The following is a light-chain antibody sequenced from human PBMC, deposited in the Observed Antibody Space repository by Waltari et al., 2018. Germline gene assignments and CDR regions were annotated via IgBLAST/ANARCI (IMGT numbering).Light chain of an antibody. V-gene: IGLV2-23*01. CDR1: SSDVGNYNL. CDR3: CSYAGSSTLV. J-gene: IGLJ2*01. CDR2: EGS. Sequence: QSALTQPASVSGSPGQSITISCTGTSSDVGNYNLVSWYQQHPGKAPKLMIYEGSKRRSGVSNRFSGSKSGNTASLTISGLQAEDEADYYCCSYAGSSTLVFGGGTKVTVL.